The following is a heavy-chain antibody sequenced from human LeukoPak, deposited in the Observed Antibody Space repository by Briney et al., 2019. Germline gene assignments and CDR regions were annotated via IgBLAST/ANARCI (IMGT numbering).Heavy chain of an antibody. D-gene: IGHD2-2*01. CDR3: ARVVVSAASYYYMDV. J-gene: IGHJ6*03. CDR1: GGSISSGGYY. V-gene: IGHV4-31*03. CDR2: IYYSGGT. Sequence: SETLSLTCTVSGGSISSGGYYWSWIRQHPGKGLEWIGYIYYSGGTYYNPSLKSRVTISVDTSKNQFSLKLSSVTAADTAVYDCARVVVSAASYYYMDVWGKGTTVTVSS.